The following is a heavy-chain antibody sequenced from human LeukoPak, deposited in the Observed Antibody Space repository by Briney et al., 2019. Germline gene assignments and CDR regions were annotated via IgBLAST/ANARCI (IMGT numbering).Heavy chain of an antibody. J-gene: IGHJ5*02. Sequence: GGSLRLSCAASGFTVSSNYMSWVRQAPGKGLEWVSVIYSGGSTYYADSVKGRFTISRDNAKNTLNLQMNSLRAEDTAVYYCARDLGQYYDTGDNWFDPWGRGTLVTVSS. CDR1: GFTVSSNY. CDR3: ARDLGQYYDTGDNWFDP. V-gene: IGHV3-53*01. D-gene: IGHD3-22*01. CDR2: IYSGGST.